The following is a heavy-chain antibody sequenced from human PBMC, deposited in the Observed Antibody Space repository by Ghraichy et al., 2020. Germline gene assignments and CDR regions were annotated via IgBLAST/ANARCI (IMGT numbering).Heavy chain of an antibody. Sequence: SVKVSCKTSGYTFNTYPISWLRQVPGQGLEWMGGIIPVFGTANYAQQFQDRVTITADESTNTAYMDLSSLKSEDTAVYFCARKGVGAALDVWGRGPRSSSPQ. CDR2: IIPVFGTA. CDR1: GYTFNTYP. D-gene: IGHD6-25*01. CDR3: ARKGVGAALDV. J-gene: IGHJ6*01. V-gene: IGHV1-69*13.